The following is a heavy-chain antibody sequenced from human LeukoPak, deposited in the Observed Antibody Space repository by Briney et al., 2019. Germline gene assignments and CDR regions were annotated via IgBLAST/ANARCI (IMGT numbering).Heavy chain of an antibody. D-gene: IGHD2-15*01. J-gene: IGHJ4*02. CDR1: GFTFSSYS. V-gene: IGHV3-48*04. Sequence: PGGSLRLSCAASGFTFSSYSMNWVRQAPGKGLEWVSYISSSGSTIYYADSVKGRFTISRDNAKNSLYLQMNSLRAEDTAVYYCARYCSGGSCYDYWGQGTLVTVSS. CDR2: ISSSGSTI. CDR3: ARYCSGGSCYDY.